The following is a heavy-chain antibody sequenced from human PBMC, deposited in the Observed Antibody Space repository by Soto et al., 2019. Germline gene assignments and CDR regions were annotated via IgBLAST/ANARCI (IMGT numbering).Heavy chain of an antibody. CDR1: GGSISSGGYS. CDR2: IYHSGST. J-gene: IGHJ5*02. V-gene: IGHV4-30-2*01. D-gene: IGHD3-10*01. CDR3: ARDRGYYGSGSYYGNWFDP. Sequence: TLSLTCAVSGGSISSGGYSWSWIRQPPGKGLEWIGYIYHSGSTNYNPSLKSRVTISVDTSKNQFSLKLSSVTAADTAVYYCARDRGYYGSGSYYGNWFDPWGQGTLVTVSS.